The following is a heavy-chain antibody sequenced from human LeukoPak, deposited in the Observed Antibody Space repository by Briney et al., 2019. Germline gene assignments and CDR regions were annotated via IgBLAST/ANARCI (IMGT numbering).Heavy chain of an antibody. Sequence: SQTLSLTCTVSGGSISSGDYYWSWIRQPPGKGLEWIGYIYYSGSTYYNPSLKSRVTISVDTSKNQFSLKLSSVTAADTAVYYCARGSRQSYYYYYYGMDVWGQGTTVTVSS. CDR3: ARGSRQSYYYYYYGMDV. D-gene: IGHD3-10*01. CDR2: IYYSGST. CDR1: GGSISSGDYY. J-gene: IGHJ6*02. V-gene: IGHV4-30-4*01.